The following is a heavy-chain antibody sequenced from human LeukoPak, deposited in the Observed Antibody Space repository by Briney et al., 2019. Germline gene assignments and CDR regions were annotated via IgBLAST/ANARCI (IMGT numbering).Heavy chain of an antibody. CDR2: ITTYNGNT. J-gene: IGHJ4*02. D-gene: IGHD4-17*01. Sequence: GASVKVSCKASGYTSTSYPISWVRQAPGQGLEWMGWITTYNGNTKYAQKPQGRVTMTTDTSTSTVYMDLRGLRSDDTAVYYCARGYDYGDYVGDFDYWGQGTLVTVSS. CDR1: GYTSTSYP. V-gene: IGHV1-18*01. CDR3: ARGYDYGDYVGDFDY.